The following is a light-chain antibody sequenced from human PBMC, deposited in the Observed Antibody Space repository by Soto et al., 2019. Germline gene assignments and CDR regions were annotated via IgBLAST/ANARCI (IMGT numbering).Light chain of an antibody. CDR3: HQASSFPLT. V-gene: IGKV1-12*01. J-gene: IGKJ3*01. Sequence: MTPAPPDPLACVGAPVHSGRPASQGISSWLSWYQQKPGTAPTLLVYKASTLQDGVPSRLSGSGYGTDLNLNINSLQPEECRTDYCHQASSFPLTFGHGTKVEIK. CDR1: QGISSW. CDR2: KAS.